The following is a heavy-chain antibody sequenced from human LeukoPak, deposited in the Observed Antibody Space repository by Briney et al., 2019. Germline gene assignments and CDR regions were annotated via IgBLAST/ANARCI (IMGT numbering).Heavy chain of an antibody. CDR1: GASVSSGRYY. D-gene: IGHD3-16*01. J-gene: IGHJ4*02. Sequence: KTSETLSLTCTVSGASVSSGRYYWSWIRQPPGKGLEFIGYVYHTGTTNYTPSLNNRVSISLDKSNNQFSLRLNSVTAADTGVYYCARGLGVDNTWMAVPQVWGQGTLVTVSS. CDR3: ARGLGVDNTWMAVPQV. CDR2: VYHTGTT. V-gene: IGHV4-30-2*01.